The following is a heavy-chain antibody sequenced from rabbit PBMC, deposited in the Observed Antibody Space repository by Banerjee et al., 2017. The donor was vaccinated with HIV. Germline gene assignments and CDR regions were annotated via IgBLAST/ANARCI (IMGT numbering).Heavy chain of an antibody. V-gene: IGHV1S45*01. J-gene: IGHJ4*01. CDR1: GFSFTSDYY. CDR2: IFASGSDNT. CDR3: AREAPGGDFNS. Sequence: QEQLEESGGDLVKPEGSLTLTCTASGFSFTSDYYMCWVRQAPGKGLEWIACIFASGSDNTYYASWAKGRFTISKSSSTTVTLQMTSLTAADTATYFCAREAPGGDFNSWGPGTLVTVS.